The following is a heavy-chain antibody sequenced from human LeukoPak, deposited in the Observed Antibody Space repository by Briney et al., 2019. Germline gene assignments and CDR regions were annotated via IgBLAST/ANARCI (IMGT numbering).Heavy chain of an antibody. CDR3: ARGTGYGVFDI. J-gene: IGHJ3*02. V-gene: IGHV3-30-3*01. CDR1: GFTFSNSA. D-gene: IGHD3/OR15-3a*01. CDR2: ISYDGSNK. Sequence: GGSLRLSCAASGFTFSNSAMGWVRQAPGKGLEWVAVISYDGSNKYYADSVKGRFTISRDNSKNTLYLQMNSLRAEDTAVYYCARGTGYGVFDIWGQGTMVTVSS.